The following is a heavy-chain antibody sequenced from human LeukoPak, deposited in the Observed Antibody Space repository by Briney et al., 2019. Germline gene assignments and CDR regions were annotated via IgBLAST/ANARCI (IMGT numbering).Heavy chain of an antibody. CDR1: GFTFSSYA. V-gene: IGHV3-64D*09. D-gene: IGHD3-16*01. CDR2: ISSNWGST. J-gene: IGHJ4*02. CDR3: VKGYDYVFDY. Sequence: GGSLRLSCSASGFTFSSYAMHWVRQAPGKGLEYVSAISSNWGSTYHADSVKGRFTISRDNSKNTLYLQMSSLRAEDTAVYYCVKGYDYVFDYWGQGTLVTVSS.